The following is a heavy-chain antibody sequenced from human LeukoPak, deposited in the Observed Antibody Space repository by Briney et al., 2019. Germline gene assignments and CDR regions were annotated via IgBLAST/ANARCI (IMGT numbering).Heavy chain of an antibody. CDR1: GFKFDDYD. J-gene: IGHJ5*02. D-gene: IGHD2-2*01. V-gene: IGHV3-20*04. CDR2: ITWNGDKT. CDR3: ARDPFCSSSTGCYFEDWFDP. Sequence: GGSLRLSCTAYGFKFDDYDMSWVRQVPGKGLEWVSGITWNGDKTGYADSVRGRFAISRDNTKKSLYLQMSSLRAEDTALYYCARDPFCSSSTGCYFEDWFDPWGPGTLVTVSS.